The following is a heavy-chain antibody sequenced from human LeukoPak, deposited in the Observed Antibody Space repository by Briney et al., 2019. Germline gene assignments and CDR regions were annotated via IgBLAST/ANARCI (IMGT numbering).Heavy chain of an antibody. CDR3: ARALPSAHDFWSGYYTGGPWFDP. J-gene: IGHJ5*02. Sequence: GGSLRLSCAASGFTVSSNYMSWVRQAPGKGLEWVSSISSSSSYIYYADSVKGRFTISRDNAKNSLYLQMNSLRAEDTAVYYCARALPSAHDFWSGYYTGGPWFDPWGQGTLVTVSS. D-gene: IGHD3-3*01. V-gene: IGHV3-21*01. CDR1: GFTVSSNY. CDR2: ISSSSSYI.